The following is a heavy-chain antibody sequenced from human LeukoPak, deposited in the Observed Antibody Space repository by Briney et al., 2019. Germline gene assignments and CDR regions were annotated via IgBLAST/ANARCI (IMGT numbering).Heavy chain of an antibody. Sequence: GGSLRHSCAASGFTFSSYAMSWVRQAPGKGLEWVSAISGSGGSTYYADSVKGRFTISRDNSKNTLYLQMNSLRAEDTAVYYCAKDRYYYGSGSYFNIPDYWGQGTLVTVSS. CDR1: GFTFSSYA. J-gene: IGHJ4*02. D-gene: IGHD3-10*01. V-gene: IGHV3-23*01. CDR3: AKDRYYYGSGSYFNIPDY. CDR2: ISGSGGST.